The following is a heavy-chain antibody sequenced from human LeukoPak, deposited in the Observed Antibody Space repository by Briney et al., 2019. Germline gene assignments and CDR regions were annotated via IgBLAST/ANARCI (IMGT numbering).Heavy chain of an antibody. J-gene: IGHJ4*02. CDR2: IRYDGSNK. Sequence: GGSLRLSCAASGFTFSSYGMHWVRQAPGKGLEWVAFIRYDGSNKYYADSVKGRFTISRDNSKNTLYLQMNSLRAEDTAVYYCASYLYWWSDLGYWGQGTLVTVSA. V-gene: IGHV3-30*02. CDR1: GFTFSSYG. D-gene: IGHD2-8*02. CDR3: ASYLYWWSDLGY.